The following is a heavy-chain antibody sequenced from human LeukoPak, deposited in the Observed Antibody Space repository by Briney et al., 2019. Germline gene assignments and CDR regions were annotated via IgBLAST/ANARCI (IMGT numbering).Heavy chain of an antibody. CDR2: ISGDGGST. J-gene: IGHJ5*02. CDR1: GFTFDDYA. D-gene: IGHD2-15*01. CDR3: AKDVGPVVAATDDTSNWFDP. V-gene: IGHV3-43*02. Sequence: GGSLRLSCAASGFTFDDYAMHWVRQAPGKGLEWVSLISGDGGSTYYADSVKGRLTISRDNSTNSPYLQMNSLRTEDSALYYCAKDVGPVVAATDDTSNWFDPWGQGTLVSVPS.